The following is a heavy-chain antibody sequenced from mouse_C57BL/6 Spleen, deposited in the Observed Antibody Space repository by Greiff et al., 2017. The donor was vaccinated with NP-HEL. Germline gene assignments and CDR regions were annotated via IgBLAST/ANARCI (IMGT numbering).Heavy chain of an antibody. V-gene: IGHV5-4*01. Sequence: EVKLVESGGGLVKPGGSLKLSCAASGFTFSSYAMSWVRQTPEKRLEWVATISDGGSYTYYPDNVKGRFTISRDNAKNNLYLQMSHLKSEDTAMYYCARDLPYDYDGFDYWGQGTTLTVSS. D-gene: IGHD2-4*01. CDR3: ARDLPYDYDGFDY. J-gene: IGHJ2*01. CDR1: GFTFSSYA. CDR2: ISDGGSYT.